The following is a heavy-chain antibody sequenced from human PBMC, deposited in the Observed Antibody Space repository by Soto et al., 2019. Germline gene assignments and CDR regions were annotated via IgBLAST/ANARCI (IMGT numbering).Heavy chain of an antibody. V-gene: IGHV4-34*01. D-gene: IGHD3-9*01. Sequence: QVQLQQWGAGPLRPLETLSLTCGVSGGSFSGYYWAWIRQSPGKGLEWIGEINDRGSINYNPSLKSRAIISVATSKNHYSLNLRSVTAADTAVYYCARESHDILTGPPWVWYFDLWGRGTLVTVSS. CDR2: INDRGSI. CDR3: ARESHDILTGPPWVWYFDL. J-gene: IGHJ2*01. CDR1: GGSFSGYY.